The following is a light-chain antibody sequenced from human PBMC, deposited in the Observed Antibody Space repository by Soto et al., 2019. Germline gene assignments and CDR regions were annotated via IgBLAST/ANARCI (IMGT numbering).Light chain of an antibody. Sequence: EIGLTQSPGTLSLSPGERATLSCRASQSVSNNYLAWYQQKPGQAPRLLIYGASNSATGIPDRFSGSGSGTDFTLTISRLEPEDFAVYYCQQYGSSGTFGQGTKVEIK. CDR3: QQYGSSGT. CDR1: QSVSNNY. CDR2: GAS. J-gene: IGKJ1*01. V-gene: IGKV3-20*01.